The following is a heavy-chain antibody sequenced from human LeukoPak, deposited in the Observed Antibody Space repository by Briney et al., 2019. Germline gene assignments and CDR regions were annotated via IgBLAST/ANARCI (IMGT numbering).Heavy chain of an antibody. D-gene: IGHD3-10*01. Sequence: PGGSLRLSCAASGFTFSSYAMHWVRQAPGKGLEWVAVISYDGSNKYYADSVKGRFTISRDNSKNTLYLQMNSLRAEDTAVYYCARETLDRVFLYWGQGTLVTVSS. CDR3: ARETLDRVFLY. CDR2: ISYDGSNK. V-gene: IGHV3-30-3*01. CDR1: GFTFSSYA. J-gene: IGHJ4*02.